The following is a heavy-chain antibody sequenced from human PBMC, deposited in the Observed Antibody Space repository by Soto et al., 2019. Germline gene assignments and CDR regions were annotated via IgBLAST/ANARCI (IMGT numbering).Heavy chain of an antibody. CDR1: GYTFTGYY. V-gene: IGHV1-2*02. Sequence: ASVKVSCKASGYTFTGYYMHWVRQAPGQGLEWMGWINPNSGGTNYAQKFQGRVTTTRDTSISTAYMELSRLRSDDTAVYYCARGPAGYYYDSSGYYLDEYYFDYWGQGTLVTVSS. CDR3: ARGPAGYYYDSSGYYLDEYYFDY. CDR2: INPNSGGT. J-gene: IGHJ4*02. D-gene: IGHD3-22*01.